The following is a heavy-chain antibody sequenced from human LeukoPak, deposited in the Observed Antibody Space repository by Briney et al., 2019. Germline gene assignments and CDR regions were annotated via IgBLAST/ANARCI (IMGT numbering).Heavy chain of an antibody. J-gene: IGHJ4*02. CDR1: GFTFSNYV. CDR2: VSGSGDTP. CDR3: AGTRWELLY. Sequence: PGGSLRLSCAASGFTFSNYVMSWVRQAPGRGLEWVSGVSGSGDTPYYGDSVKDRFTVSRDNSKNTVYLQINSLRAEDTAVYYCAGTRWELLYWGQGTLVTVSP. D-gene: IGHD1-26*01. V-gene: IGHV3-23*01.